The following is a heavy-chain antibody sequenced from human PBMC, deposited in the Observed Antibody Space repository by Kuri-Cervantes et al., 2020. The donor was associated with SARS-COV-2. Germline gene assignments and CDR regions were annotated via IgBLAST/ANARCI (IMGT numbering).Heavy chain of an antibody. V-gene: IGHV4-34*01. CDR2: INHGGST. J-gene: IGHJ4*02. CDR1: GGSFSDYA. CDR3: ARGSPGY. Sequence: ESLKISCAVYGGSFSDYAWTWIRQTPEKGLEWIGQINHGGSTSYNPSLKSRVTISVDTSKKQFSLELTSVTVADTAVYYCARGSPGYWGQGTLVTVSS.